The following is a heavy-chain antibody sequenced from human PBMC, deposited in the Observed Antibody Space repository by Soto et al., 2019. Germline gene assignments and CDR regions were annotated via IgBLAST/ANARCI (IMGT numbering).Heavy chain of an antibody. D-gene: IGHD7-27*01. CDR2: IYYNGNT. CDR1: GGAISNHY. V-gene: IGHV4-59*11. CDR3: TRANWYSEY. J-gene: IGHJ4*02. Sequence: QVQLQESGPGLVKPSEPLSLTCSVSGGAISNHYWSWIRQPPGKGLEWIGYIYYNGNTNYNPSLKIRVTMSVDTSMNQISLKLTTVTAADTAVYYCTRANWYSEYWGQGTLVTVSS.